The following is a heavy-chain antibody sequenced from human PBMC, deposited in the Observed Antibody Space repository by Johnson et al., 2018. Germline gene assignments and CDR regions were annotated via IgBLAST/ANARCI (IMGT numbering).Heavy chain of an antibody. CDR2: IWYDGSNK. CDR1: GFTFSSYA. CDR3: ARSYCTKGLCDAVDI. Sequence: VQLVESGGGVVQPGRSLRLSCAASGFTFSSYAMHWVRQAPGKGLEWVAVIWYDGSNKYYADSVKGRFTISRDNSKNTLYLQMNSLRAEDTAVYSCARSYCTKGLCDAVDIWGQGPMVTVSS. J-gene: IGHJ3*02. D-gene: IGHD2-8*01. V-gene: IGHV3-33*01.